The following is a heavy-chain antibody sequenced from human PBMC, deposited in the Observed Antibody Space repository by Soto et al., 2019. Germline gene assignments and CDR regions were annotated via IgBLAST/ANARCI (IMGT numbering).Heavy chain of an antibody. CDR2: IYPGDSDT. Sequence: PGESLKISCKGSGYSFTSYWIGWVRQMPGKGLEWMGTIYPGDSDTRYSPSFQGQVTISADKSISTAYLQWSSLKASDTAMYYCARRGNPTVVPNPDYFDYWGQGTLVSVSS. CDR3: ARRGNPTVVPNPDYFDY. CDR1: GYSFTSYW. J-gene: IGHJ4*02. D-gene: IGHD4-17*01. V-gene: IGHV5-51*01.